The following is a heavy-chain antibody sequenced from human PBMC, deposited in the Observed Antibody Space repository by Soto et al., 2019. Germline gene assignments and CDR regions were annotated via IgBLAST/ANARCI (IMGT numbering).Heavy chain of an antibody. CDR3: ARSRDYGYYYGMDV. CDR1: GYTFTSYA. J-gene: IGHJ6*02. Sequence: QVQLVQSGAEVKKPRASVKVSCKASGYTFTSYAMHWVRQAPGQRLEWMGWINAGNGNTKYSQKFQGRVTITRDTSASTAYMELSSLRSEDTAVYYCARSRDYGYYYGMDVWGQGTTVTVSS. CDR2: INAGNGNT. V-gene: IGHV1-3*01. D-gene: IGHD4-17*01.